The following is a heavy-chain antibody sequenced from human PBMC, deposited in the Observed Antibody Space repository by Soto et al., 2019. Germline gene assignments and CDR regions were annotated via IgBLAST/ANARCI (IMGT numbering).Heavy chain of an antibody. J-gene: IGHJ5*02. CDR3: ARDPEQQLQKIANWFDS. CDR2: IIPIFGTA. D-gene: IGHD6-13*01. CDR1: GGTFSSYA. V-gene: IGHV1-69*13. Sequence: GASVKVSCKASGGTFSSYAISWVRQAPGQGLEWMGGIIPIFGTANYAQKFQGRVTITADESTSTAYMELSSLRSEDTAVYYCARDPEQQLQKIANWFDSWGQGTLVTVSS.